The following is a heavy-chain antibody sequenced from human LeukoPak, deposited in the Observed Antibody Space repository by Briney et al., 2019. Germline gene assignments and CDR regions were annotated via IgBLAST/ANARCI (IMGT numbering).Heavy chain of an antibody. CDR1: GFTFSNYA. D-gene: IGHD3-16*01. CDR2: ISYDGGNK. V-gene: IGHV3-30-3*01. J-gene: IGHJ3*02. CDR3: TRVSRWSRGNAFDI. Sequence: GGSLRLSCAASGFTFSNYAMQSVRQAPGKGLEWVAVISYDGGNKYYADSVKGRFTISRDNSKNTLYLQMNSLRAEDTAVYYCTRVSRWSRGNAFDIWGQGTMVTVSS.